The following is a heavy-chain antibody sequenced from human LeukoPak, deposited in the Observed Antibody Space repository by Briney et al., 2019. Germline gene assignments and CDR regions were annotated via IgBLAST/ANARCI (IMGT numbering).Heavy chain of an antibody. CDR2: ISWNSGSI. CDR3: ARDLMVYAAFDY. CDR1: GFTFGDYA. V-gene: IGHV3-9*01. Sequence: GRSLRLSCAASGFTFGDYAMHWVRQAPGKGLEWVSGISWNSGSIGYADSVKGRFTISRDNAKNSLYLQMNSLRAEDTAVYYCARDLMVYAAFDYWGQGTLVTVSS. J-gene: IGHJ4*02. D-gene: IGHD2-8*01.